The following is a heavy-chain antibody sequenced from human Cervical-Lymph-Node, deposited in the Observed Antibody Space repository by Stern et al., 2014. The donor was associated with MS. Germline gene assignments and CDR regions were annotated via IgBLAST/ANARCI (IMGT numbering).Heavy chain of an antibody. D-gene: IGHD6-19*01. V-gene: IGHV3-74*02. CDR3: ARLGYSSAWYAGSGAFDI. CDR2: LYTDGSGT. CDR1: GFRFSDYW. J-gene: IGHJ3*02. Sequence: AQLVQSGGGLFQPGGSLRLSCVASGFRFSDYWMHWVRQAPGKGLVWVSRLYTDGSGTSYADSVKGRFTISRDNAQNTLYLQMNSLRAEDTAVYYCARLGYSSAWYAGSGAFDIWGQGTMVTVSS.